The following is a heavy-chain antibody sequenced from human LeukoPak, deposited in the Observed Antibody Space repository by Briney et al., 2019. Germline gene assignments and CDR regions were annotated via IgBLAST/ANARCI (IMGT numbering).Heavy chain of an antibody. CDR1: GFTFTTYT. CDR2: VVGNGGTT. Sequence: GGSLRLSCAASGFTFTTYTIHWIRQAPGKGLEYVSAVVGNGGTTYYADSVRGRFTISRDNSKNTVYLQMGSLRAEDTAVYYCARERAYYYFDYWGQGTLVTVSS. V-gene: IGHV3-64*02. CDR3: ARERAYYYFDY. D-gene: IGHD2-21*01. J-gene: IGHJ4*02.